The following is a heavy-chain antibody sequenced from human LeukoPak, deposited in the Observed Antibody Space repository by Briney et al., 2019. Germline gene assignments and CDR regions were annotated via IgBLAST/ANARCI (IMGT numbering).Heavy chain of an antibody. J-gene: IGHJ4*02. Sequence: PGGSLRLSCAASGFTVSSNYMSWVRLAPGKGLEWVSVIYSGGSTYYADSVKGRFTISRDNSKNTLYLQMNSLRAEDTAVYYCARDAVTIFGVVGYFDYWGQGTLVTVSS. D-gene: IGHD3-3*01. V-gene: IGHV3-66*02. CDR2: IYSGGST. CDR1: GFTVSSNY. CDR3: ARDAVTIFGVVGYFDY.